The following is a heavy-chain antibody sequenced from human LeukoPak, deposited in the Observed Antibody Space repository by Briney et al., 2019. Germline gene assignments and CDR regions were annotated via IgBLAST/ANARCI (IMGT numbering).Heavy chain of an antibody. CDR1: GFTFSSYS. Sequence: SGGSLRLSCGASGFTFSSYSMNWVRQAPGMGLEWVSSISSTSNYIYYADSVKGRFTISRDNAKSSLYLQMNSLRAEDTAVYYCARIPADYWGQGILVTVSS. J-gene: IGHJ4*02. CDR2: ISSTSNYI. CDR3: ARIPADY. D-gene: IGHD2-21*01. V-gene: IGHV3-21*01.